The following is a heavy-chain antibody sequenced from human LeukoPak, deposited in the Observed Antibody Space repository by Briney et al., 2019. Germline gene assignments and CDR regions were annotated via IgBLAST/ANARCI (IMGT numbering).Heavy chain of an antibody. Sequence: GGSLRLSCEASGFTFSTYWMSWARQAPGKGLEWVANIKQDGSEKYYVDSVKGRFTISRDNAKNSLYLQMNSLRAEDTAMYYCARDSAGNDCWGQGTLVTVSS. CDR2: IKQDGSEK. CDR1: GFTFSTYW. D-gene: IGHD6-13*01. V-gene: IGHV3-7*01. CDR3: ARDSAGNDC. J-gene: IGHJ4*02.